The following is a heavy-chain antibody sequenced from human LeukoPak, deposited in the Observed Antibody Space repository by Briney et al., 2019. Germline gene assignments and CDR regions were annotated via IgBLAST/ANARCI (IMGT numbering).Heavy chain of an antibody. CDR2: ISSSVSTI. CDR1: GFTFSDYY. Sequence: GGSLRLSCAASGFTFSDYYVIWIRHAPGKGLEWISYISSSVSTIYYADSVKGRFTISRDNAKNSLYLQMNSLRAEDTAVYYCARRGSGYYARAFDYWGQGTLVTVSS. D-gene: IGHD3-3*01. J-gene: IGHJ4*02. CDR3: ARRGSGYYARAFDY. V-gene: IGHV3-11*04.